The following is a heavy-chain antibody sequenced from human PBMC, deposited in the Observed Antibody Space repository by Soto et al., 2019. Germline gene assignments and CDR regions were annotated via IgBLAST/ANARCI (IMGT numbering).Heavy chain of an antibody. J-gene: IGHJ1*01. V-gene: IGHV3-23*01. CDR2: ISGSGGST. Sequence: EVQLLVSGGGLVQHGGSLRLSCAASGFTFSSYAMSWVRQAPGKGLEWVSAISGSGGSTYYADSVKGRFTISRDNSKNTLYLQMNSLRAEDTAVYYCAKIETYCSGGSCAERGYFQHWGQGTLVTVSS. D-gene: IGHD2-15*01. CDR3: AKIETYCSGGSCAERGYFQH. CDR1: GFTFSSYA.